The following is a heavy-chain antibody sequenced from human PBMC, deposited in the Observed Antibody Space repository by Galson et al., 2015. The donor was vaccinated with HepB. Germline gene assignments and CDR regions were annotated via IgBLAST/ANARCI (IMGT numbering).Heavy chain of an antibody. J-gene: IGHJ4*02. CDR1: GFTFSSYG. V-gene: IGHV3-33*01. Sequence: SLRLSCAASGFTFSSYGMHWVRQAPGKGLEWVAVIWYDGSNKCYADSVKGRFTISRDNSKNTLYLQMNSLRAEDTAVYYCARDQQYYYGSGGVKRAYYFDYWGQGTLVTVSS. D-gene: IGHD3-10*01. CDR2: IWYDGSNK. CDR3: ARDQQYYYGSGGVKRAYYFDY.